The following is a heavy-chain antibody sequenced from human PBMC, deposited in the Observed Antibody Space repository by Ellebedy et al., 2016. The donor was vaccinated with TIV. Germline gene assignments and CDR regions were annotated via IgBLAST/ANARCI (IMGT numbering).Heavy chain of an antibody. Sequence: GESLKISXAASGFTFSGYWMTWVRQAPGKGLEWVANIKQDGSEKNYVDSVKGRFTISRDNAKNSLYLQMNNLRAEDTAVYYCARDGSIAVDGTSDYWGQGTLVTVSS. CDR2: IKQDGSEK. CDR3: ARDGSIAVDGTSDY. J-gene: IGHJ4*02. CDR1: GFTFSGYW. D-gene: IGHD6-19*01. V-gene: IGHV3-7*01.